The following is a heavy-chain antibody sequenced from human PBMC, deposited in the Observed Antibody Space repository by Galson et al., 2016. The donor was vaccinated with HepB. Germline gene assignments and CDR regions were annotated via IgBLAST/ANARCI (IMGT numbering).Heavy chain of an antibody. CDR1: GFSFNSYA. V-gene: IGHV3-30*18. CDR3: AKVHNSDWYWGYFDY. D-gene: IGHD6-19*01. J-gene: IGHJ4*02. CDR2: TSYDATNK. Sequence: SLRLSCAASGFSFNSYAMHWVRQAPGQGLEWVAVTSYDATNKYYADSVKGRFTISRDNSKNTLYLQMNSLRAEDKAVYYCAKVHNSDWYWGYFDYWGQGTLVTVSS.